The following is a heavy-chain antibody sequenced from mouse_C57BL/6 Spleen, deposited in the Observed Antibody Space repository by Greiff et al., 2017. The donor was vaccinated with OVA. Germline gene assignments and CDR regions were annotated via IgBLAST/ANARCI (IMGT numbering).Heavy chain of an antibody. V-gene: IGHV1-15*01. CDR2: IDPETGGT. CDR1: GYTFTDYE. CDR3: TRAPYGYDDPAWFAY. D-gene: IGHD2-2*01. J-gene: IGHJ3*01. Sequence: QVQLQQSGAELVRPGASVTLSCKASGYTFTDYEMHWVKQTPVHGLEWIGAIDPETGGTAYNQKFKGKAILTADKSSSTAYMELRSLTSEDSAVYYCTRAPYGYDDPAWFAYWGQGTLVTVSA.